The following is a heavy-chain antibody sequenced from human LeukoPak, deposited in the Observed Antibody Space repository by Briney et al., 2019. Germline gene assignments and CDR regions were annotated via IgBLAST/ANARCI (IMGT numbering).Heavy chain of an antibody. Sequence: SETLSLTCTVSGGSISSYYWSWIRQPPGKGLEWIGYIYYSGSTNYNPSLKSRVTISVDTSKNQFSLTLTSVTAADTAVCYCARLESAAAGNRWFDPWGQGILVTVSS. CDR2: IYYSGST. CDR1: GGSISSYY. V-gene: IGHV4-59*12. D-gene: IGHD6-13*01. CDR3: ARLESAAAGNRWFDP. J-gene: IGHJ5*02.